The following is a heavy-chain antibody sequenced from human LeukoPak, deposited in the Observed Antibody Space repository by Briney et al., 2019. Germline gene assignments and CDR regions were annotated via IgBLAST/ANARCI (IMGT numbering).Heavy chain of an antibody. D-gene: IGHD3-10*01. CDR1: GYTFTSYG. J-gene: IGHJ4*02. Sequence: ASVKVSCKASGYTFTSYGISWVRQAPGQGLEWMGWISGYNGNTNYAQKLQGRVTMTTDTSTSTAYMELWSLRSDDTAVYYCARDLRYYYGSGIGGYFDYWGQGTLVTVSS. CDR3: ARDLRYYYGSGIGGYFDY. V-gene: IGHV1-18*01. CDR2: ISGYNGNT.